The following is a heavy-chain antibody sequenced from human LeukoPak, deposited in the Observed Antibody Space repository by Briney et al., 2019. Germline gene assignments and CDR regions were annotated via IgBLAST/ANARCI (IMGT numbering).Heavy chain of an antibody. CDR3: AKRGKWDVTPFDY. J-gene: IGHJ4*02. Sequence: GGSLRLSCAASGFTFTSYSVNWVRQAPGKGLEWVSTISGGGGSTYYADSVKGRFTISRDNSKNTLYLQVNSLRAEDTAVYYCAKRGKWDVTPFDYWGQGTLVTVSS. CDR2: ISGGGGST. D-gene: IGHD1-26*01. CDR1: GFTFTSYS. V-gene: IGHV3-23*01.